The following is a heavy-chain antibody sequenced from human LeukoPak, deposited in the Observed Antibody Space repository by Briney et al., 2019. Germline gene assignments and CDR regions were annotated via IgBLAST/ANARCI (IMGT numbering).Heavy chain of an antibody. CDR2: IYYRENT. J-gene: IGHJ4*02. CDR3: TRDREHGTQDS. Sequence: SDTLSLICTVSGGSFPDYYWRWIRQPPGKGLEWIGSIYYRENTFYNPSLRNRVSISIDTSKGRFSLNLNSVTAADTAVYCCTRDREHGTQDSWGQGTLVTVS. CDR1: GGSFPDYY. V-gene: IGHV4-39*07. D-gene: IGHD1-26*01.